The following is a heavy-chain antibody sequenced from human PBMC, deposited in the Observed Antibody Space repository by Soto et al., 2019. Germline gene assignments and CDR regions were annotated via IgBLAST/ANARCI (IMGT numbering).Heavy chain of an antibody. CDR1: GYNFTGYY. V-gene: IGHV1-2*02. J-gene: IGHJ6*02. CDR3: ATGGAIWAAGTRVYLYNAMDV. Sequence: QVQLVQSGAEVKRPGASVKVSCKASGYNFTGYYVHWVRQAPGQGLEWMGWINPNSGDTYLAQRFQGRVTMNRDPSIGTAYMELRGLTPDDTAEYYDATGGAIWAAGTRVYLYNAMDVWGQGTTVTVSS. CDR2: INPNSGDT. D-gene: IGHD6-13*01.